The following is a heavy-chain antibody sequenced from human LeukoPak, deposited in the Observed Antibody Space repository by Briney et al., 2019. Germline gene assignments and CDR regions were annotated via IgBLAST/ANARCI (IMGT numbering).Heavy chain of an antibody. J-gene: IGHJ4*02. D-gene: IGHD3-22*01. CDR1: GFTXTSSA. CDR3: AADRYDSSGYYHFDY. Sequence: SVKVSCKASGFTXTSSAMQWVRQARGQRLEWIGWIVVSSGNTNYAQKFQERVTITRDMSTSTAYMELSSLRSEDTAVYYCAADRYDSSGYYHFDYWGQGTLVTVSS. CDR2: IVVSSGNT. V-gene: IGHV1-58*02.